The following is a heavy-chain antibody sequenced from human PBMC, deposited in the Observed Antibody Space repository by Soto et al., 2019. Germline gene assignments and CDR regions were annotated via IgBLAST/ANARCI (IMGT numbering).Heavy chain of an antibody. D-gene: IGHD6-13*01. CDR2: ISSSSSTI. CDR1: GCTFISYS. CDR3: ARHPERIAQIGWFDP. V-gene: IGHV3-48*01. J-gene: IGHJ5*02. Sequence: GGSLRLSCAASGCTFISYSMNWVRQAPGKGLEWVSYISSSSSTIYYADSVKGRFTISRDNAKNSLYLQMNSLRAEDTAVYYCARHPERIAQIGWFDPWGQGTLVTSPQ.